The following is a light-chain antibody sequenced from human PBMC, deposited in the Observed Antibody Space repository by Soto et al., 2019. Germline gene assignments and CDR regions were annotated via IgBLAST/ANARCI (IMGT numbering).Light chain of an antibody. J-gene: IGLJ1*01. Sequence: QSVLTQPPSASGTPGQRVTISCSGSSSNIGSNYVYWYQQLPGAAPRLLIYRNTQRPSGVPDRFSSSKSGTSASLAISGLRSEDEADYYCATWEVTLSRPYVFGTGTKVTVL. CDR1: SSNIGSNY. CDR2: RNT. V-gene: IGLV1-47*01. CDR3: ATWEVTLSRPYV.